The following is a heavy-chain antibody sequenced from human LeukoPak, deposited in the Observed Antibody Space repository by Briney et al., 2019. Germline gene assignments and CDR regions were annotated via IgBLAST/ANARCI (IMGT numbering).Heavy chain of an antibody. D-gene: IGHD1-26*01. CDR2: IYHSGYP. CDR3: ARTQSSGIVGATTQFDY. CDR1: GYSISSGYY. J-gene: IGHJ4*02. Sequence: SETLSLTCAVSGYSISSGYYWGWIRQPPGKGLEWIGSIYHSGYPYYNPSLKSRVTMSVDTSKNLFSLEQTSVTAADTAVYYCARTQSSGIVGATTQFDYWGQGTLVTVSS. V-gene: IGHV4-38-2*01.